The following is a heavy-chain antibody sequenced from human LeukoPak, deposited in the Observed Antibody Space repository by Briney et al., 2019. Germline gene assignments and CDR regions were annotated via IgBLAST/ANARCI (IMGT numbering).Heavy chain of an antibody. D-gene: IGHD5/OR15-5a*01. CDR3: ARGGSGYTVSLFKY. J-gene: IGHJ4*02. Sequence: SQTLSLICAISGDSVSSNSAAWNWIRQSPSRGLEWLGRTYYRSKWYNDYAVSVESRITINADTSKNQFSLHLNSVTPEDTAVYYCARGGSGYTVSLFKYWGQGTLVTVSS. CDR2: TYYRSKWYN. CDR1: GDSVSSNSAA. V-gene: IGHV6-1*01.